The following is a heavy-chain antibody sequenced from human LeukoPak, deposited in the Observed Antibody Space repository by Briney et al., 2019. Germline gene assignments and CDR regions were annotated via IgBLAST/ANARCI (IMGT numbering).Heavy chain of an antibody. D-gene: IGHD2-2*01. CDR3: ARFGGPGICGPRSCFLDL. Sequence: PGGSLRLSGVAPGFTLSSHSMNWVGQAPGKGLEFVSSFGTSPQYIFYAESVKGRFTVSRDNVRNSLFLEMNSLTAEDTAVYYCARFGGPGICGPRSCFLDLWGQGTLVTVSS. V-gene: IGHV3-21*01. J-gene: IGHJ5*02. CDR2: FGTSPQYI. CDR1: GFTLSSHS.